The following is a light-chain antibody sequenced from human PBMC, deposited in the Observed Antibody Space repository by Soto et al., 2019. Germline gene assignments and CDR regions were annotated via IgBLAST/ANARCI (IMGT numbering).Light chain of an antibody. V-gene: IGKV1-39*01. CDR2: TTS. J-gene: IGKJ1*01. CDR1: QPISDY. Sequence: DIQMTQSPSSLSASVGDRVTITCRTSQPISDYLNWYQQKPGKAPTLLIYTTSNLQSGVPSRFSGSGSAPHFTLTISSLQPEDFATYSCQQHYNTPRTFGQGTKVEI. CDR3: QQHYNTPRT.